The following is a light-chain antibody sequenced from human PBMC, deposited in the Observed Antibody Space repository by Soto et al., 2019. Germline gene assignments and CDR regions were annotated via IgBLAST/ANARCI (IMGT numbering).Light chain of an antibody. Sequence: EIVMTQSPATLSVSPGERATLSCRASQSVSSNLAWYQQKPGQAPRLLIYGASTSATGIPARFSGSVSGTEFTLTISSLQSEDFAVDYCQQYNNWPPYTFGQGTKLEIK. V-gene: IGKV3-15*01. CDR1: QSVSSN. J-gene: IGKJ2*01. CDR3: QQYNNWPPYT. CDR2: GAS.